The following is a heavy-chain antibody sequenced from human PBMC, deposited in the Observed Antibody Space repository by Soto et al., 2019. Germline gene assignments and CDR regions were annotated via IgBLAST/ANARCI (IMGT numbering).Heavy chain of an antibody. CDR3: AQDRGWGVVSPSHDY. CDR1: GFTFRNFV. CDR2: IRGTGGET. Sequence: EVQLLESGGGIVQPGGSLRVSCVASGFTFRNFVMSWVRQAPGKGLEGVSAIRGTGGETFYADSVKGRFTISRDNSKNTLYLQRNSLRDEDTALYFCAQDRGWGVVSPSHDYWGQGTLVTVSS. D-gene: IGHD2-21*01. J-gene: IGHJ4*02. V-gene: IGHV3-23*01.